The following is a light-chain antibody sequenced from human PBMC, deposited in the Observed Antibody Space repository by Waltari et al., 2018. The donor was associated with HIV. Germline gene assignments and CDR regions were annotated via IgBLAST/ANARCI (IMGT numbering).Light chain of an antibody. CDR3: QQYGTSSQT. V-gene: IGKV3-20*01. Sequence: EIVLTQSPGTLSLSPGERATLSCRASQSLSSNYLAWYQQKPGQAPRLLIYGASSTAPGIPDRFSGSGSATDFTLSITRLEPEDFAVYYCQQYGTSSQTFGQGTKVEIK. J-gene: IGKJ1*01. CDR1: QSLSSNY. CDR2: GAS.